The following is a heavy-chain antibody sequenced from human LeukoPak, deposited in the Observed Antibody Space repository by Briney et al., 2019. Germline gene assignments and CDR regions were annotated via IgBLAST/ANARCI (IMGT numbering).Heavy chain of an antibody. V-gene: IGHV3-53*01. D-gene: IGHD2-15*01. J-gene: IGHJ4*02. Sequence: GGSLRLSCAASGFTVSSNYISWVRQAPGKGLEWVSVIYSGVSTYYADSVKGRFTISRDNSKNTLYLQMNSLRAEDTAVYYCARGITCSGGSCYGYWGQGTLVTVSS. CDR1: GFTVSSNY. CDR3: ARGITCSGGSCYGY. CDR2: IYSGVST.